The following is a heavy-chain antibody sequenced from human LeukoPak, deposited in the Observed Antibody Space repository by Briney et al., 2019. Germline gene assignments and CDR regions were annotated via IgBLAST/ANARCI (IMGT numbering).Heavy chain of an antibody. D-gene: IGHD3/OR15-3a*01. CDR1: GLTFSSHW. CDR2: ITNDGSST. Sequence: GGSLRLSCAASGLTFSSHWMHWVRQAPGKGLVWVSRITNDGSSTTYADSVKGRFTISRDNSKNTLYLQMNSLRVEDTAVYYCAKDTRFLDWISRFDYWGQGALVTVSS. CDR3: AKDTRFLDWISRFDY. J-gene: IGHJ4*02. V-gene: IGHV3-74*01.